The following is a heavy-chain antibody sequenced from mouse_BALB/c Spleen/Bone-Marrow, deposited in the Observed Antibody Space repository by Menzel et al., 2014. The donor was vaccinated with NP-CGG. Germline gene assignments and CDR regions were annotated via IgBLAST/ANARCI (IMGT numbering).Heavy chain of an antibody. Sequence: QVHVKQSGAELAKPGAPVKMSCKASGHTFTSYWMHWVKQRPGQGLEWIGYINPSTGYTEYNQKFKDKATLTADKSSSTAYMQLSSLTSEDSAVYYCARYDGYEAYWGQGTLVTVSA. V-gene: IGHV1-7*01. CDR2: INPSTGYT. D-gene: IGHD2-3*01. CDR1: GHTFTSYW. J-gene: IGHJ3*01. CDR3: ARYDGYEAY.